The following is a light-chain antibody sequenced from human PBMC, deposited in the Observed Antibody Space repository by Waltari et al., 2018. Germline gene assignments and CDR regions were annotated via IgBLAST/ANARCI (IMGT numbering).Light chain of an antibody. J-gene: IGLJ2*01. V-gene: IGLV3-25*03. CDR2: KDS. Sequence: SYELTQPPSVSVSPGQTARITCSGDVLPKQYAYWYQQKPGQAPVLGIYKDSERPSGIPELFSGSSSGTTVTLTISGVQAEDEADYYCQSVDSSGTYVLFGGGTKLTVL. CDR3: QSVDSSGTYVL. CDR1: VLPKQY.